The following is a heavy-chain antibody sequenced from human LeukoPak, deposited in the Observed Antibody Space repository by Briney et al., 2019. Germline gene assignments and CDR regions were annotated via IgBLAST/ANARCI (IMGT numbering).Heavy chain of an antibody. Sequence: VASVKVSCKASGYTFTGYYMHWVRQAPGQGLEWMGWINPNSGGTNYAQKFQGRVTMTTDTSTSTAYMELRSLRSDDTAVYYCARGQISSDYYDILTGYYPAEYFQHWGQGTLVTVSS. CDR3: ARGQISSDYYDILTGYYPAEYFQH. D-gene: IGHD3-9*01. CDR1: GYTFTGYY. V-gene: IGHV1-2*02. J-gene: IGHJ1*01. CDR2: INPNSGGT.